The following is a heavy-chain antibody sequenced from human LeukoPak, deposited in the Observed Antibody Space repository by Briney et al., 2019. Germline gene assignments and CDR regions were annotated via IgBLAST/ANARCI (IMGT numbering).Heavy chain of an antibody. V-gene: IGHV1-2*04. CDR1: GYTFTGYY. CDR2: INPNSGGT. J-gene: IGHJ4*02. D-gene: IGHD3-9*01. CDR3: ARGERYFDWLLDY. Sequence: ASVKGSCKASGYTFTGYYMHWVRQAPGQGLEWMGWINPNSGGTNYAQKFQGWVTMTRDTSISTAYMELSRLRSDDTAVYYCARGERYFDWLLDYWGQGTLVTVSS.